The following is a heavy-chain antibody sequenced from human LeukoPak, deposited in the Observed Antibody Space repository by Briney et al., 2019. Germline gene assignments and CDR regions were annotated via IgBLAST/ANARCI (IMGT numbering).Heavy chain of an antibody. D-gene: IGHD3-10*01. Sequence: SVKVSCKASGGTFSSYAISWVRQAPGQGLEWMGGIIPIFGTANYAQKFQGRGTITADKSTSTAYLGLSSLRSEDTAVYYCGGAMVWGYYYYYMDVWGKGTTVTVSS. CDR1: GGTFSSYA. CDR2: IIPIFGTA. CDR3: GGAMVWGYYYYYMDV. J-gene: IGHJ6*03. V-gene: IGHV1-69*06.